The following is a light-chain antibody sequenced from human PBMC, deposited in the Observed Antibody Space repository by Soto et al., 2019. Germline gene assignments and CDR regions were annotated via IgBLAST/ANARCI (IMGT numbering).Light chain of an antibody. J-gene: IGLJ1*01. Sequence: QSALTQPRSVSGSPGQSVTISCSGTSSDVGGYNYVSWYRQHPGKAPKLMIYDVSKRPSGVPDRFSGSKSGNTASLTISGLQAEDEADYYCCSYAGSYSYVFGTGTKLTVL. CDR2: DVS. CDR1: SSDVGGYNY. V-gene: IGLV2-11*01. CDR3: CSYAGSYSYV.